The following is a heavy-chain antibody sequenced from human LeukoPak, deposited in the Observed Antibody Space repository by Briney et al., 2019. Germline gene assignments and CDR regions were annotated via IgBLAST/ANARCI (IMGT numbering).Heavy chain of an antibody. D-gene: IGHD3-16*02. CDR2: IIPIFGAA. CDR3: ARDRPVMITFGGVIIAAY. J-gene: IGHJ4*02. V-gene: IGHV1-69*13. Sequence: SVKVSCKASGGTFSSYAISWVRQAPGQGLERMGGIIPIFGAANYAQKFQGRVTITADESTSTAYMELSSLRSEDTAAYYCARDRPVMITFGGVIIAAYWGQGTLVSVSS. CDR1: GGTFSSYA.